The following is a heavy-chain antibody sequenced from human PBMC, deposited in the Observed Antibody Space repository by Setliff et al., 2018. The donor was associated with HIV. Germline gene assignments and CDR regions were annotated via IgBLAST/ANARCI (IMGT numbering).Heavy chain of an antibody. D-gene: IGHD3-3*01. J-gene: IGHJ4*02. CDR2: INTNTGSP. V-gene: IGHV7-4-1*02. Sequence: ASLKVSCKASGYTFNNYPINWVRQAPGQGLEWMGWINTNTGSPRFARGFTGRFGFSLDTSVTTTFLHISNLKAEDTAIYYCARDGADYNFRSGSYPFDIWGQGTLVTVSS. CDR3: ARDGADYNFRSGSYPFDI. CDR1: GYTFNNYP.